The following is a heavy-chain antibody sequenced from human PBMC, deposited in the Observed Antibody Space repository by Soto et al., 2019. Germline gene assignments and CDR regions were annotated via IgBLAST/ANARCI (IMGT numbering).Heavy chain of an antibody. CDR1: GFSLTTSGVG. V-gene: IGHV2-5*02. J-gene: IGHJ3*02. CDR2: IYWDDDK. D-gene: IGHD3-10*01. Sequence: QITLKESGPTLVKPTQTLTLTCTFSGFSLTTSGVGVGWIRQPTGKALEWLALIYWDDDKRYSSSLKSRLTITKDTSKTQVVLTMTNMDPVDTATYYCAHGRLTMVRGMIDAFDIWGQGSMVTVSS. CDR3: AHGRLTMVRGMIDAFDI.